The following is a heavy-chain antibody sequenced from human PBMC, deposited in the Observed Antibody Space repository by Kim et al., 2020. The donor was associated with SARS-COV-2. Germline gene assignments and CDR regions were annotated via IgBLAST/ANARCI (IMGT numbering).Heavy chain of an antibody. J-gene: IGHJ4*02. CDR1: GDSIGSGTYY. Sequence: SETLSLTCTVSGDSIGSGTYYWGWIRQPPGKALEWIGNIFYSGSTYYNPSLKSRVTIFIDTSKNHFSLKVRSVTAADTAVYYCATMTYFDFWSYYWGQG. CDR2: IFYSGST. CDR3: ATMTYFDFWSYY. V-gene: IGHV4-39*02. D-gene: IGHD3-3*01.